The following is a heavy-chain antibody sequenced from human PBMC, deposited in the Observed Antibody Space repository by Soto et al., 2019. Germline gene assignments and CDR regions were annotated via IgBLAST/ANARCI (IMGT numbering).Heavy chain of an antibody. CDR3: ARRALPQCINGVCYKDGFWDY. CDR1: GCSVSSVVYS. V-gene: IGHV4-31*03. Sequence: SETLSLTCNVSGCSVSSVVYSWSWIHQHPGTGLGWIGFIYFSGTTYLNPSLDSRASISRDTSKNECYLKRTSVTAADTALYYCARRALPQCINGVCYKDGFWDYWGQGALVTVS. CDR2: IYFSGTT. D-gene: IGHD2-8*01. J-gene: IGHJ4*02.